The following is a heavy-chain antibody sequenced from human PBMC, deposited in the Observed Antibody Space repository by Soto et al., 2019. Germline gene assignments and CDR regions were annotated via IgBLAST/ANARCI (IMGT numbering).Heavy chain of an antibody. Sequence: QVQLVQSGAEVKKPGSSVKVSCKASGGTFSSYAISWVRQAPGQGLEWMGGIIPIFGTASYAQKFQGRVTITADEATSTAYMELNSLRSEDTALYYCARVWELTSDYWGQGTLVTVSS. D-gene: IGHD1-26*01. V-gene: IGHV1-69*12. CDR1: GGTFSSYA. J-gene: IGHJ4*02. CDR2: IIPIFGTA. CDR3: ARVWELTSDY.